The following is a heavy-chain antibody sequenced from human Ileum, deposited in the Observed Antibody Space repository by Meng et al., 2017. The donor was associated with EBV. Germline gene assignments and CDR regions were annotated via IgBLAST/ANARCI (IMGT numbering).Heavy chain of an antibody. CDR2: ISYDGSNK. V-gene: IGHV3-30-3*01. D-gene: IGHD5-24*01. CDR1: GFTFSSYA. J-gene: IGHJ4*02. CDR3: ARDRDGYHDY. Sequence: QVQLVESGGGGVQPGRSLGLSCAASGFTFSSYAMHWVRQAPGKGLEWVAVISYDGSNKYYADSVKGRFTISRDNSKNTLYLQMNSLRAEDTAVYYCARDRDGYHDYWGQGTLVTVSS.